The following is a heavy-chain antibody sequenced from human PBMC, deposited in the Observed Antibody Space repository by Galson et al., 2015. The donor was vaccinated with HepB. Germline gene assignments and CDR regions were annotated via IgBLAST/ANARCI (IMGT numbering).Heavy chain of an antibody. V-gene: IGHV3-15*01. Sequence: SLRLSCAASGFTFSSAWLSWVRPAPGKGLEWVGRIKRKTDGGTTDYAAHVKGLFTISRDDSKNTLYPQMNSLKTEDPAVYYCTGRGTDYWGQGTLVTVSS. J-gene: IGHJ4*02. CDR3: TGRGTDY. D-gene: IGHD1-26*01. CDR2: IKRKTDGGTT. CDR1: GFTFSSAW.